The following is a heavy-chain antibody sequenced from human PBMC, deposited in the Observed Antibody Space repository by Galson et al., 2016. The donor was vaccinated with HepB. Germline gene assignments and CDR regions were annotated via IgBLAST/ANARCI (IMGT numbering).Heavy chain of an antibody. J-gene: IGHJ3*02. V-gene: IGHV1-46*01. CDR1: GYTFTSYY. D-gene: IGHD6-25*01. Sequence: SVKVSCKASGYTFTSYYMHWVRQAPGQGLEWMGIINPSGGSTSYAQKFQGRVTMTRDTSTSTVYMELSSLRAEDTAVYYCAREAAQAAFDIWGQGTMVTVSS. CDR3: AREAAQAAFDI. CDR2: INPSGGST.